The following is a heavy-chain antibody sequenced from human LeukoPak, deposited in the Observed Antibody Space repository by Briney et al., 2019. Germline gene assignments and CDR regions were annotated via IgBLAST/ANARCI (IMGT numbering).Heavy chain of an antibody. J-gene: IGHJ4*02. V-gene: IGHV3-53*01. D-gene: IGHD6-19*01. Sequence: PAGSPRLPSAASAFTLSSNYTSRVRHAPPKELQRVSVIYSGGSTYYADSVKGRFTISRDNSKNTLYLQMNSLRAEDTAVYYCARVGSSSGWYYFDYWGQGTLVMVSS. CDR3: ARVGSSSGWYYFDY. CDR2: IYSGGST. CDR1: AFTLSSNY.